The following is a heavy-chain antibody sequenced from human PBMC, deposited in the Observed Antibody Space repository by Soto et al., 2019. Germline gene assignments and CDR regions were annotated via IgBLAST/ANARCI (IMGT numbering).Heavy chain of an antibody. D-gene: IGHD2-15*01. CDR2: IYYSGST. CDR3: ARLRGGTAGSSGGSCYFNWFDP. Sequence: ASLDLPFTVSVGSISSSSFYWGWIRQPPGKGLEWIGSIYYSGSTYYNPSLKSRVTISVDTSKNQFSLKLSSVTAADTAVYYCARLRGGTAGSSGGSCYFNWFDPWGQGTLVTVSS. CDR1: VGSISSSSFY. V-gene: IGHV4-39*01. J-gene: IGHJ5*02.